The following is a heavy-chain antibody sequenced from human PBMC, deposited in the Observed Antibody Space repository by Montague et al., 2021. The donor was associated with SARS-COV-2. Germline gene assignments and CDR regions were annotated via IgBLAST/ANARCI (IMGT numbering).Heavy chain of an antibody. CDR3: ARRGYYDSAGYHGHLDL. V-gene: IGHV4-4*09. D-gene: IGHD3-22*01. Sequence: SETLSLTCTVSGGSINDHYRSWIRQSPGKGLEWIGYISSNGKTNYNPSLKSRVTLSADASRNEFSLKLDSVTAADTAVYFCARRGYYDSAGYHGHLDLWGRGTLVTVSS. J-gene: IGHJ2*01. CDR1: GGSINDHY. CDR2: ISSNGKT.